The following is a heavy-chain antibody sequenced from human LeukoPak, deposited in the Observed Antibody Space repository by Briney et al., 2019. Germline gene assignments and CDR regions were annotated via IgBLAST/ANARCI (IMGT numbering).Heavy chain of an antibody. CDR1: GGSISSGSYY. CDR2: IYTSGST. D-gene: IGHD2-2*02. CDR3: AREGCSSTSCYTPYYYYYGMDV. Sequence: SQTLSLTCTVSGGSISSGSYYWSWIRQPAGKGLEGIGGIYTSGSTNYNPSLKSRVTISVDTSKNQFSLKLSSVTAADTAVYYCAREGCSSTSCYTPYYYYYGMDVWGQGTTVTVSS. J-gene: IGHJ6*02. V-gene: IGHV4-61*02.